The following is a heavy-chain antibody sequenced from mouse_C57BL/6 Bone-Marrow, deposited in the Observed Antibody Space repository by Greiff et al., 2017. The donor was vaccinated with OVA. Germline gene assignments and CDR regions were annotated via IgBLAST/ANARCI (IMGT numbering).Heavy chain of an antibody. CDR1: GFTFSSYG. V-gene: IGHV5-6*01. Sequence: DVHLVESGGDLVKPGGSLKLSCAASGFTFSSYGMSWVRQTPDKRLEWVATISSGGSYTYYPDSVKGRFTISRDNAKNTLYLQMSSLKSEDTAMYYCARQGYGYDVDYWGQGTTLTVSS. D-gene: IGHD2-2*01. CDR2: ISSGGSYT. CDR3: ARQGYGYDVDY. J-gene: IGHJ2*01.